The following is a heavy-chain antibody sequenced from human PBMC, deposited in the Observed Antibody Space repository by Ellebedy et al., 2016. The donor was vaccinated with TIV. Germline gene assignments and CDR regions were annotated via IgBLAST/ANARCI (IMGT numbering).Heavy chain of an antibody. CDR3: ARDPRCSSTSCKPRDALGDY. V-gene: IGHV1-2*02. CDR2: INPNSGGT. J-gene: IGHJ4*02. Sequence: ASVKVSXXASGYTFTGYYMHWVRQAPGQGLEWMGWINPNSGGTNYAQKFQGRVTMTRDTSTSTVYMELSSLRSEDTAVYYCARDPRCSSTSCKPRDALGDYWGQGTLVTVSS. D-gene: IGHD2-2*01. CDR1: GYTFTGYY.